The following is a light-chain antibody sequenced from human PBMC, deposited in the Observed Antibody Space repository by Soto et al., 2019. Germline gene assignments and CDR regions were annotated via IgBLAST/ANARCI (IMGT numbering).Light chain of an antibody. Sequence: QSVLTQPPSGSGAPGQRVTISCTGGSSNIGAGYDVHWYQQLPGTAPKLLIYGHSNRPSGVPDRFSGSKSGTSASLAITELQAEDEADYYCQSYDSSLSGYVVFGGGTKLTVL. CDR2: GHS. V-gene: IGLV1-40*01. CDR3: QSYDSSLSGYVV. CDR1: SSNIGAGYD. J-gene: IGLJ2*01.